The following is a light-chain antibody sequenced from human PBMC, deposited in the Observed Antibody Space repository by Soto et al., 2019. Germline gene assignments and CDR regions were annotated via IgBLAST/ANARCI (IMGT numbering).Light chain of an antibody. CDR2: GAS. CDR1: QSVSSN. Sequence: EIVMTQSPATLSVSPGERATLSCRASQSVSSNLAWYQQKPGQAPRLLIYGASTRATGIPARFSGSGSGTECTLTISSLQSEDFAVYYWQQYNNWPPTWTFGQGTKLE. J-gene: IGKJ1*01. CDR3: QQYNNWPPTWT. V-gene: IGKV3-15*01.